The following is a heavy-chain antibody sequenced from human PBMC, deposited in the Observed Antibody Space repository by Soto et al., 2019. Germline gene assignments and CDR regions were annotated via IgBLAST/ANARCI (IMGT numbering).Heavy chain of an antibody. CDR1: GFTFSSYG. D-gene: IGHD3-10*01. CDR3: ARAPYTYYYGSGAADGMDV. Sequence: GGSLRLSCAASGFTFSSYGMHWVRQAPGKGLEWVAVIWYDGSNKYYADSVKGRFTISRDNSKKTLYLQMNSLRAEDTAVYYCARAPYTYYYGSGAADGMDVWGQGTTVTVSS. J-gene: IGHJ6*02. CDR2: IWYDGSNK. V-gene: IGHV3-33*01.